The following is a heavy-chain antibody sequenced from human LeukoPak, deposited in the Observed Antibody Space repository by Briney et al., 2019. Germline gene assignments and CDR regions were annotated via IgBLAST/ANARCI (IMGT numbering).Heavy chain of an antibody. CDR3: ARKREGPATGIDY. J-gene: IGHJ4*02. D-gene: IGHD2-15*01. V-gene: IGHV4-39*07. CDR2: IYSSGRT. CDR1: GVSIISTNSY. Sequence: SETLSLTCTVSGVSIISTNSYWGWIRQSPRTGLEWIGNIYSSGRTYYNPSLKSRVTISIDMSENQFSLKLTSVTAADTAVYYCARKREGPATGIDYWGQGTLVTVSS.